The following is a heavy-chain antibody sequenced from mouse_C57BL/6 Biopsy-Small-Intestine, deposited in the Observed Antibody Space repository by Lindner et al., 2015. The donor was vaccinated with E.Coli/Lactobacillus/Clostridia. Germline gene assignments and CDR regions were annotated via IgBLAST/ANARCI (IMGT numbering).Heavy chain of an antibody. V-gene: IGHV10-1*01. Sequence: VQLQESGGGLVQPKGSLKLSCAASGFSFNTYAVNWVRQAPGKGLEWVARIRSKSNNYATYYADSVKDRFTISRDDSESMLYLQMNNLKTEDTAMYYCVRRDWDGGFAYWGQGTLVTVSA. D-gene: IGHD4-1*01. J-gene: IGHJ3*01. CDR3: VRRDWDGGFAY. CDR2: IRSKSNNYAT. CDR1: GFSFNTYA.